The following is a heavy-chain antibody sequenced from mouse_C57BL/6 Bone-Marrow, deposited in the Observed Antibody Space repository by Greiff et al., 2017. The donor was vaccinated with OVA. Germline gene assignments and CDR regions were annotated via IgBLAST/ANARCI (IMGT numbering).Heavy chain of an antibody. CDR1: GYTFTSYW. J-gene: IGHJ3*01. V-gene: IGHV1-55*01. CDR2: IYPGSGST. Sequence: QVQLKQPGAELVKPGASVKMSCKASGYTFTSYWITWVKQRPGQGLEWIGDIYPGSGSTNYNEKFKGKATLTAEKSSSTAYMQLSSLTSEDSAVYFCAREGTLYYGNSAWFAYWGQGTLVTVSA. CDR3: AREGTLYYGNSAWFAY. D-gene: IGHD2-1*01.